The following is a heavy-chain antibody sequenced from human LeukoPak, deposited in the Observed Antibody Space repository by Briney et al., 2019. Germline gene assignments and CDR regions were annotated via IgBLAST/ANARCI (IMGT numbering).Heavy chain of an antibody. CDR2: ISYDGSNK. J-gene: IGHJ4*02. CDR3: ARNEVSYCSSTSCYSYFDY. D-gene: IGHD2-2*01. Sequence: GGSLRLSCAASGFTFSSYAMHWVRQAPGKGLEWVAVISYDGSNKYYADSVKGRFTISRDNSKNTLYLQMNSLRAEDTAVYYCARNEVSYCSSTSCYSYFDYWGQGTLVTVSS. V-gene: IGHV3-30*04. CDR1: GFTFSSYA.